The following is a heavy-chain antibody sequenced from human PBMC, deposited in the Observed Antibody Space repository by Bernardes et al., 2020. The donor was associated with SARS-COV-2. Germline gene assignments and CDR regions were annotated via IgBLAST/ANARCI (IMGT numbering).Heavy chain of an antibody. CDR1: GFTFSSYW. D-gene: IGHD5-12*01. Sequence: GSLRLSCAASGFTFSSYWMHWVRQAPGKGLVWVSRVNSDGSSTSYADSVKGRFTISRDNAKNTLYLQMNSLRAEDTAVYYCARDFVATIYDYWGQGTLVTVSS. CDR2: VNSDGSST. CDR3: ARDFVATIYDY. J-gene: IGHJ4*02. V-gene: IGHV3-74*01.